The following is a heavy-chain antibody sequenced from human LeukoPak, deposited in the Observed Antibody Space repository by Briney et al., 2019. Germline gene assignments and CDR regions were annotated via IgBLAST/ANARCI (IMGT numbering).Heavy chain of an antibody. CDR2: ISGGGGST. J-gene: IGHJ4*02. CDR3: AKDFCGGDCYRPQY. CDR1: GFTFSSYA. V-gene: IGHV3-23*01. D-gene: IGHD2-21*02. Sequence: PGGPLRLSCAASGFTFSSYAMSWVRQAPGKGLEWVSAISGGGGSTYYADSVKGRFTISRDNSKDTLYLQMNSLRAEDTAVYYCAKDFCGGDCYRPQYWGQGTLVTVSS.